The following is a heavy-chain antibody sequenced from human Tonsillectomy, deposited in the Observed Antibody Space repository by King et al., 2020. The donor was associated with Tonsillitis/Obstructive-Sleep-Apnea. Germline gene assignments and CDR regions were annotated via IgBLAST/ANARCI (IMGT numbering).Heavy chain of an antibody. Sequence: VQLVESGGGVVQPGGSLRLSCAASGFTFSNYAMHWVRQAPGKGLEWVAGISYDATNKYYADSVKGRFTISRDTSKNTLFLQVDSLRAEDTAIYYCAKVLLGGATKGGFDYWGQGTLVTVSS. CDR2: ISYDATNK. CDR3: AKVLLGGATKGGFDY. J-gene: IGHJ4*02. D-gene: IGHD1-26*01. CDR1: GFTFSNYA. V-gene: IGHV3-30*04.